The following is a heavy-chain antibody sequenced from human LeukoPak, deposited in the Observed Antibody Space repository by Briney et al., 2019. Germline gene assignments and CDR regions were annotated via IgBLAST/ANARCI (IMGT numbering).Heavy chain of an antibody. CDR1: GFTFSSYW. J-gene: IGHJ6*03. CDR3: ARVDGWYPSFDYYYYYMDV. V-gene: IGHV3-74*01. CDR2: INTDGSST. Sequence: PGGSLRLSCAASGFTFSSYWMHWVRQAPGKGLVWVSRINTDGSSTSYADFVKGRFTISRDNAKSTLYLQMNSLRAEDTAVYYCARVDGWYPSFDYYYYYMDVWGKGTTVTVSS. D-gene: IGHD6-19*01.